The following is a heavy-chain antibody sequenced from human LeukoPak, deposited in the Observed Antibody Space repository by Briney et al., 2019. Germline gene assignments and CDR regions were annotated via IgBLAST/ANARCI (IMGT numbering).Heavy chain of an antibody. Sequence: SQTLSLTCAISGDSVSSNTAAWHWIRQSPSRGLEWLGRTYYRSKWFRDYAVSVKSRITIDADTSKNQFSLQLNSVTPEDTAVYYCARKGTVTTPFYYWGQGILVTVSS. CDR2: TYYRSKWFR. D-gene: IGHD4-11*01. CDR3: ARKGTVTTPFYY. J-gene: IGHJ4*02. CDR1: GDSVSSNTAA. V-gene: IGHV6-1*01.